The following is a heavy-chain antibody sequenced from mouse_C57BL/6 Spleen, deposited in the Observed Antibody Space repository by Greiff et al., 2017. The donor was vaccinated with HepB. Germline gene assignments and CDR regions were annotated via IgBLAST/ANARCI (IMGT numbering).Heavy chain of an antibody. CDR3: AIATGFYAMDY. CDR2: IHPSDSDT. CDR1: GYTFTSYW. Sequence: VKLKQPGAELVKPGASVKVSCKASGYTFTSYWMHWVKQRPGQGLEWIGRIHPSDSDTNYNQKFKGKATLTVDKSSSTAYMQLSSLTSEDSAVYYCAIATGFYAMDYWGQGTSVTVSS. V-gene: IGHV1-74*01. D-gene: IGHD6-1*01. J-gene: IGHJ4*01.